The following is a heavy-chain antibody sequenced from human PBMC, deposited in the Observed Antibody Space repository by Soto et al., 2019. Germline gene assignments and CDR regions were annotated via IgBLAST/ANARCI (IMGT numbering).Heavy chain of an antibody. V-gene: IGHV1-69*13. Sequence: SVKVSCKASGGTFSSYAISWVRQAPGQGLEWMGGIIPIFGTANYAQKFQGRVTITADESTSTAYMELSSLRSEDTAVYYCARGRAARPPYYNYYYGMDVWGQGTTVTVSS. J-gene: IGHJ6*02. CDR1: GGTFSSYA. CDR3: ARGRAARPPYYNYYYGMDV. D-gene: IGHD6-6*01. CDR2: IIPIFGTA.